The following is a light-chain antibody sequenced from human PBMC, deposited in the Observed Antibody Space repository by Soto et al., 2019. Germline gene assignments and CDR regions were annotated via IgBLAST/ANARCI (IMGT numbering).Light chain of an antibody. Sequence: QSALTQPASVSGSPGQSITISCTGTSSDVGGYNYVSWYQQHPGKAPKVMIYDVSNRPSGVSDRFSGSKSGNTASLTISGLQAEDEADYYCSSYTGSRTLLFGGGTKLTVL. CDR1: SSDVGGYNY. V-gene: IGLV2-14*01. CDR2: DVS. CDR3: SSYTGSRTLL. J-gene: IGLJ2*01.